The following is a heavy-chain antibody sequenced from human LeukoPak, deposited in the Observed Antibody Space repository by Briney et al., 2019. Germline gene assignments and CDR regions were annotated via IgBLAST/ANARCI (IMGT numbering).Heavy chain of an antibody. Sequence: SQTLSLTCTVSSGSISSYDYYWTWICQHPGKGLEWIGYIYHSGTTYYNPSLKSRVTISVDTSENQFSLKLTSVTAADSAMYYCARYSGNYRFFDYWGQGTLVTVSS. V-gene: IGHV4-31*03. D-gene: IGHD1-26*01. CDR2: IYHSGTT. J-gene: IGHJ4*02. CDR3: ARYSGNYRFFDY. CDR1: SGSISSYDYY.